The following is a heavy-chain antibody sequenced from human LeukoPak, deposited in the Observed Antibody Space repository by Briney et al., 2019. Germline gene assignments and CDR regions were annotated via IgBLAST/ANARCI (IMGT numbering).Heavy chain of an antibody. D-gene: IGHD2-8*01. CDR1: GFTFSSYG. V-gene: IGHV3-30*18. CDR3: AKDAGYYTNGVCYTPFDY. Sequence: GRSLRLSCAASGFTFSSYGMHWVRQAPGKGLEWVAVISYDGSNKYYADSVKGRFTISRDNSKNTLYLQMNSLRAEDTAVYYCAKDAGYYTNGVCYTPFDYWGQGTLVTVSS. J-gene: IGHJ4*02. CDR2: ISYDGSNK.